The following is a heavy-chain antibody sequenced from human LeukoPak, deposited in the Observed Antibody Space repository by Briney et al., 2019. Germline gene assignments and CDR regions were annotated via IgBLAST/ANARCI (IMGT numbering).Heavy chain of an antibody. D-gene: IGHD2-21*02. CDR2: IYYSGST. J-gene: IGHJ4*02. CDR3: ARAPETPYCGGGCYLDY. CDR1: GDSISSYY. V-gene: IGHV4-59*01. Sequence: PSETLSLTCTVSGDSISSYYWSWIRQPPGKGLEWIGYIYYSGSTNYNPSLKSRVTISLDTSKNQFSLKLSSVTAADTAVYYCARAPETPYCGGGCYLDYWGQGTLVTVSS.